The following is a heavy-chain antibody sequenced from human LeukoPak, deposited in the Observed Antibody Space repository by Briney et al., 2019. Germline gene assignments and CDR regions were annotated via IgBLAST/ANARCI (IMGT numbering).Heavy chain of an antibody. J-gene: IGHJ4*02. CDR3: ARSGRGTYYYFDL. CDR1: SYTFTRYG. CDR2: ISGSNGNT. Sequence: ASVKVSCKASSYTFTRYGISWVRQAPGQGLEWMGWISGSNGNTNYAQKFQGRVSMTADTSTSTAYMELRSLRSDDTAVYYCARSGRGTYYYFDLWGQGTLVTVSS. D-gene: IGHD1-26*01. V-gene: IGHV1-18*01.